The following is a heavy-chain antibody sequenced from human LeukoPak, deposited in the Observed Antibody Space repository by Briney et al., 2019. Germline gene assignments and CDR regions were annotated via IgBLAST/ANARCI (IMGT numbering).Heavy chain of an antibody. D-gene: IGHD4-4*01. Sequence: GGSLRLSCAASGFTFSDYYMSWVRQAPGKGLEWVSYISSSGSTIYYADSVKGRFTISRDNAKNSLYLQMNSLRAEDAAVYYCARSTRSNYVDYWGQGTLVTVSS. J-gene: IGHJ4*02. CDR3: ARSTRSNYVDY. CDR2: ISSSGSTI. CDR1: GFTFSDYY. V-gene: IGHV3-11*01.